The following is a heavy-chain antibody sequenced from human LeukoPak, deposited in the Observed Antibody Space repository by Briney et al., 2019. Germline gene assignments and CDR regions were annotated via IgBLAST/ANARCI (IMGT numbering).Heavy chain of an antibody. CDR1: GFTLRKDW. CDR2: IKRDGRGQ. D-gene: IGHD5-18*01. CDR3: AALDTATLRGKYY. Sequence: GGSLRLSCAVSGFTLRKDWMSLVRQAPGKGLEWGVIIKRDGRGQYYVDSVKAQSTTSKDNAKNSLYLQMNSLGAEDTVVYFCAALDTATLRGKYYWGKGTLVTVSS. V-gene: IGHV3-7*02. J-gene: IGHJ4*02.